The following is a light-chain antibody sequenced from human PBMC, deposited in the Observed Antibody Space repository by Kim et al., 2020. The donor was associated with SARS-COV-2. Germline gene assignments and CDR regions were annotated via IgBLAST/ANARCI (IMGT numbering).Light chain of an antibody. CDR1: RSDVGSYNL. V-gene: IGLV2-23*02. J-gene: IGLJ1*01. CDR3: CSYAGSSTYV. CDR2: EVT. Sequence: GQSITISCTGTRSDVGSYNLVSWYQQHPGKAPKLMIYEVTKRPSGISNRLSGSKSGNTASLTISGLQAEDEADYYCCSYAGSSTYVFGAGTKVTVL.